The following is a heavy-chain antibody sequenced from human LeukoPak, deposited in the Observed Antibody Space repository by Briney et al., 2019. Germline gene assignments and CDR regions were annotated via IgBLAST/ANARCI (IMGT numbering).Heavy chain of an antibody. D-gene: IGHD1-26*01. CDR2: INHSGST. J-gene: IGHJ4*02. CDR3: ARLQAVVGATKFDY. V-gene: IGHV4-34*01. Sequence: SETLSLTCAVYGGSFSDYFWSWIRQPPGRGLEWIGEINHSGSTNYNPSLKSRVTISVDTSKNQFSLKLSSVTAADTAVYYCARLQAVVGATKFDYWGQGTLVTVSS. CDR1: GGSFSDYF.